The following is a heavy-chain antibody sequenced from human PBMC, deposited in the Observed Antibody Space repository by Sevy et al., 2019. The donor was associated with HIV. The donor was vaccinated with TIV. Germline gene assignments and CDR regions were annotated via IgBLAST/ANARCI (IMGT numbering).Heavy chain of an antibody. V-gene: IGHV3-53*01. CDR1: GLTVSDNF. J-gene: IGHJ4*02. CDR3: ASGKHVSGYYGSFDY. D-gene: IGHD5-12*01. Sequence: GGSLRLSCAASGLTVSDNFMSWVRQAPGKGLEWVSVIYIGGTTYYADSVKGRFTISRDNSKNTIYLQMNGLRAEDTAVYYCASGKHVSGYYGSFDYWGQRALVTVSS. CDR2: IYIGGTT.